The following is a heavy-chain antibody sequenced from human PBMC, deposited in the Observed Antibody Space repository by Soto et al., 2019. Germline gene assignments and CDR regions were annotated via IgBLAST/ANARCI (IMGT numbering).Heavy chain of an antibody. V-gene: IGHV1-69*12. CDR2: IIPIFGTA. J-gene: IGHJ6*02. CDR1: GGTFSSYA. D-gene: IGHD3-22*01. CDR3: ANYDSRGYTPLYYGMDV. Sequence: QVQLVQSGAEVKKPGSSVKVSCKASGGTFSSYAISWVRQAPGQGLEWMGGIIPIFGTANYAQKFQGRVTITANESTSTAYMELSSLRSEDTAVYYCANYDSRGYTPLYYGMDVWGQGTTVTVSS.